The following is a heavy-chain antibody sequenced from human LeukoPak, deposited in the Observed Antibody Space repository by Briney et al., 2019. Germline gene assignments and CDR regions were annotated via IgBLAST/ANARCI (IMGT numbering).Heavy chain of an antibody. CDR3: ASQRYSSGSCY. J-gene: IGHJ4*02. CDR2: ISSSSSYI. CDR1: GFTFSSYS. D-gene: IGHD6-19*01. Sequence: GGSLRLSCAASGFTFSSYSMNWVRQAPGKGLEWVSSISSSSSYIYYADSVKGRFTISRDNAKNSLHLQMNSLSADDTAVYYCASQRYSSGSCYWGQGTLVTVSS. V-gene: IGHV3-21*01.